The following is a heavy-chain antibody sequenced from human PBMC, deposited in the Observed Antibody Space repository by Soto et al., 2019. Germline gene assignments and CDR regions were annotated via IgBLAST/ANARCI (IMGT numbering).Heavy chain of an antibody. CDR1: GYSFTSYW. V-gene: IGHV5-51*01. CDR3: ARLSPCSGGSCYSGSGFDY. D-gene: IGHD2-15*01. J-gene: IGHJ4*02. Sequence: PGESLKISCKGSGYSFTSYWIGWVRQMPGKGLEWMGIIYPGDSDTRYSPSFQGQVTISADKSISTAYLQWSSLKASDTAMYYCARLSPCSGGSCYSGSGFDYWGQGTLVTVSS. CDR2: IYPGDSDT.